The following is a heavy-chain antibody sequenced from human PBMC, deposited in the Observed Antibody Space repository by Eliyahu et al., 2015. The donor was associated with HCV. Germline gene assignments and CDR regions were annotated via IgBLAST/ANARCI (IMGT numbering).Heavy chain of an antibody. CDR3: ARDRDPYYYGMDV. CDR1: GGTFSSQS. CDR2: IIPMLRIA. V-gene: IGHV1-69*08. J-gene: IGHJ6*02. Sequence: QVQLVQSGAEVKRPGSSVKVSCTASGGTFSSQSISWVRQAPRQGLEWMGRIIPMLRIASYAQNFQGRVTITAEKSSNTAYMELSSLRSEDTAVYYCARDRDPYYYGMDVWGQGTTVTVTS.